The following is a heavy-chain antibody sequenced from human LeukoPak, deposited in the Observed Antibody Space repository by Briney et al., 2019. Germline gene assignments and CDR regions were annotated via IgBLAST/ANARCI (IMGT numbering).Heavy chain of an antibody. D-gene: IGHD3-10*01. J-gene: IGHJ5*02. CDR2: INTKSGGT. CDR3: ARSSLTMVRGVTTWFDP. CDR1: GYTFTDYY. V-gene: IGHV1-2*02. Sequence: ASVKVSCKASGYTFTDYYLHWVRQAPGQGLEWMGWINTKSGGTNNAQKFQGRVTMTRDTSISTAYMELSRLRSDDTAVYYCARSSLTMVRGVTTWFDPWGQGTLVTVSS.